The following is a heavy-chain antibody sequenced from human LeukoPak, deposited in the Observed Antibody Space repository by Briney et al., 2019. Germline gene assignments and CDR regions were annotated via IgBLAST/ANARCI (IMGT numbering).Heavy chain of an antibody. J-gene: IGHJ4*02. D-gene: IGHD6-13*01. Sequence: GASVKVSCKASGGTFSSYAISWVRQAPGQGLEWMGRIIPILGIANYAQKFQGRVTITADKSTSTAYMELSSLRSEDTAVCYCARYAAAGIYYFDYWGQGTLVTVSS. CDR1: GGTFSSYA. CDR2: IIPILGIA. V-gene: IGHV1-69*04. CDR3: ARYAAAGIYYFDY.